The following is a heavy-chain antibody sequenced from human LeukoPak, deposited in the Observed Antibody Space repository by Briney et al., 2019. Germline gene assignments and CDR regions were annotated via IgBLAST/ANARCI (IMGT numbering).Heavy chain of an antibody. D-gene: IGHD3-10*01. V-gene: IGHV3-11*01. J-gene: IGHJ3*02. CDR3: ASAIWFGELNAFDI. CDR1: GFTFSDYY. Sequence: GSLRLSCAASGFTFSDYYMSWIRQAPGKGLEWVSYISSSGSTIYYADSVKGRFTISRDNAKNSLYLRMNSLRAEDTAVYYCASAIWFGELNAFDIWGQGTMVTVSS. CDR2: ISSSGSTI.